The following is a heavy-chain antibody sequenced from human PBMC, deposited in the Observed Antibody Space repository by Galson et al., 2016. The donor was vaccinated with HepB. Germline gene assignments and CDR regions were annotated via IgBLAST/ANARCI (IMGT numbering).Heavy chain of an antibody. V-gene: IGHV1-69*13. CDR3: ARPSLTGCYIPFDY. J-gene: IGHJ4*02. CDR1: GGTFSTYG. CDR2: IIPISNTA. Sequence: SVKVSCKASGGTFSTYGISWVRRAPGLGLEWMGGIIPISNTANYAQKFQGRVTITADESTTTVSMELTSLRSEDTAVYYCARPSLTGCYIPFDYWGQGTLVTVSS. D-gene: IGHD3-9*01.